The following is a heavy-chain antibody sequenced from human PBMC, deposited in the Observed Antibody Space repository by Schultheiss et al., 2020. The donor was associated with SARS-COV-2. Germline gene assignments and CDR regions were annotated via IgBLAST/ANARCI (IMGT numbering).Heavy chain of an antibody. J-gene: IGHJ4*02. D-gene: IGHD2-2*01. V-gene: IGHV3-21*01. CDR1: GFTFSSYS. Sequence: GGSLRLSCAASGFTFSSYSMNWVRQAPGKGLEWVSSISSSSSYIYYADSVKGRFTISRDNAKNSLYLQMNSLRAEDTAVYYCARVRWDRCSSTSCPLDYWGQGTLVTVSS. CDR2: ISSSSSYI. CDR3: ARVRWDRCSSTSCPLDY.